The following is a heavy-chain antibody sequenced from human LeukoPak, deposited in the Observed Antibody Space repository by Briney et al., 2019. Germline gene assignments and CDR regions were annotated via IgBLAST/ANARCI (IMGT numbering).Heavy chain of an antibody. V-gene: IGHV3-23*01. CDR1: EFTFSSYA. CDR3: EKDGGAFDY. CDR2: ISGSGGRA. D-gene: IGHD3-16*01. J-gene: IGHJ4*02. Sequence: GVSRGLSCAASEFTFSSYAMSWVRQASGQRLEWVSAISGSGGRAYYAGSVKGRVTISRDNSKNTLYLQMNSLRAEDTAVYYCEKDGGAFDYWGQGTLVNVSS.